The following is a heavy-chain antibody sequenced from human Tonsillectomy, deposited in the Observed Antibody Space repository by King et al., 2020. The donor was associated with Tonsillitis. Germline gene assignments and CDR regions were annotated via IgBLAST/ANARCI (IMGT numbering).Heavy chain of an antibody. CDR2: IYYSGST. V-gene: IGHV4-59*01. CDR3: ARDLEPGIGHY. CDR1: GGSISSYY. D-gene: IGHD6-13*01. Sequence: LQLQESGPGLVKPSETLSLTCTVSGGSISSYYWSWIRQPPGKGLEWIGYIYYSGSTNYNPSLKSRVTISVDTSKNQFSLKLTSVTAADTAVYYCARDLEPGIGHYWGQGTLVTVSS. J-gene: IGHJ4*02.